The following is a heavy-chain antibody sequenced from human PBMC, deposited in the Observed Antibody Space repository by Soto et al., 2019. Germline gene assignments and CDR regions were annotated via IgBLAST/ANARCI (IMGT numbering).Heavy chain of an antibody. D-gene: IGHD4-17*01. CDR3: ARDTGYYYYGMNG. CDR2: IYYSGST. CDR1: GGSISSYY. Sequence: PSETLSLTCTVSGGSISSYYWSWIRPPPGKGLEWIGYIYYSGSTNYNPSLKSRVTISVDTSKNQFSLKLSSVTAADTAVYYCARDTGYYYYGMNGWRQGTTVTVSS. V-gene: IGHV4-59*01. J-gene: IGHJ6*02.